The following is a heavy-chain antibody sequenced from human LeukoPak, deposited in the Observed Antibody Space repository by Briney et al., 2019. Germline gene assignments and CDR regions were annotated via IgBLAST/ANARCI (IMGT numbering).Heavy chain of an antibody. CDR3: ARQRYSGSPTTFDY. V-gene: IGHV4-39*01. Sequence: PGGSLRLSCVASGFTFSSYAMSWVRQPPGEGLEWIGSIYYSGSAYYNPSLKSRVTISVDTSKNQFSLKLSSVTAADTAVYYCARQRYSGSPTTFDYWGQGTLVTVSS. D-gene: IGHD1-26*01. CDR2: IYYSGSA. J-gene: IGHJ4*02. CDR1: GFTFSSYA.